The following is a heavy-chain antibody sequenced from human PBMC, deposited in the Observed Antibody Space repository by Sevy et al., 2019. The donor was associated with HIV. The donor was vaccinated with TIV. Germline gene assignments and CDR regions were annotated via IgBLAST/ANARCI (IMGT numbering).Heavy chain of an antibody. CDR2: ISWSSANI. J-gene: IGHJ5*02. V-gene: IGHV3-9*01. D-gene: IGHD6-13*01. Sequence: GGSLRLSCAASGFTFDDYAMHWDRQAPGKGLEWVSSISWSSANIGYADSVKGRFSISRDNAKNSLYLQMNSLRTEDTAFYYCVKAPYSTSSPGWFDPWGQGTLVTVSS. CDR1: GFTFDDYA. CDR3: VKAPYSTSSPGWFDP.